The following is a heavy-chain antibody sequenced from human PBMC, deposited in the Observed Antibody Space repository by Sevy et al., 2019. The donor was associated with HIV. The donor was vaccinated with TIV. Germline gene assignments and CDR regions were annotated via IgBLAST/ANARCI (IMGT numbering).Heavy chain of an antibody. CDR2: IKQDGSEK. V-gene: IGHV3-7*01. J-gene: IGHJ4*02. Sequence: GSLRLSCAASGFTFSDYWMNWVRQAPGKGLEWVANIKQDGSEKYYVDSVKGRFTISRDNAKNSLYLQMNSLRVEDTAVYFSAKLGFYYDSSAYDYFDYWGQGTLVTVSS. D-gene: IGHD3-22*01. CDR3: AKLGFYYDSSAYDYFDY. CDR1: GFTFSDYW.